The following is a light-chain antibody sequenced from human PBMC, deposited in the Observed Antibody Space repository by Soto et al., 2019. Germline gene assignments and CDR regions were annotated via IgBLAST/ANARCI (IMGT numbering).Light chain of an antibody. J-gene: IGKJ4*01. CDR2: DAS. V-gene: IGKV1-5*01. CDR1: QSINIW. CDR3: QQHKSYPVT. Sequence: DIQMTQSPSTLSASVGDRVTISCRSSQSINIWLSWYQLRPGKAPKLLISDASNLMSGIPSRFSGSGSGTEFTLTISGLQPDDFASYYCQQHKSYPVTFGGGTKVDNK.